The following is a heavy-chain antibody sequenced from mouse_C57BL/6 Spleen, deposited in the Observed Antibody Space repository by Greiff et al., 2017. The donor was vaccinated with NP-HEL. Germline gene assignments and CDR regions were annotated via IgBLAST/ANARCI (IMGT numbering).Heavy chain of an antibody. CDR2: IRNEANNHAT. CDR1: GFTFSDAW. J-gene: IGHJ4*01. Sequence: EVQGVESGGGLVQPGGSMKLSCAASGFTFSDAWMDWVRQSPEKGLEWVAEIRNEANNHATYYAESVKGRFTISRDDSKSSVYLQMNSLRAEDTGIYYCAEGYAMDYWGQGTSVTVSS. V-gene: IGHV6-6*01. D-gene: IGHD3-2*02. CDR3: AEGYAMDY.